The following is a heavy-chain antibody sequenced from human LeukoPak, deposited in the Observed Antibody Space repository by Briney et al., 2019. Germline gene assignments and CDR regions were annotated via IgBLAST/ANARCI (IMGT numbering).Heavy chain of an antibody. J-gene: IGHJ4*02. V-gene: IGHV3-7*01. CDR2: ISPDGSVK. CDR1: GFSFTSSW. Sequence: GGSLRLSCAAFGFSFTSSWMTWVRQAPGKGLEWVANISPDGSVKNHVASVKGRLTISRDNAKTTLYLQMNSLSAEDTAVYYCARDLNWGDFDYWGQGTLVTVSS. CDR3: ARDLNWGDFDY. D-gene: IGHD7-27*01.